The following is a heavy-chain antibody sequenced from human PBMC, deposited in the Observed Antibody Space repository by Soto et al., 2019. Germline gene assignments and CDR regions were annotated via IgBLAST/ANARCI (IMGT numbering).Heavy chain of an antibody. V-gene: IGHV4-4*02. CDR3: ARGYVADCSSTSCYRYYYYGMDV. D-gene: IGHD2-2*02. CDR2: IYHSGST. Sequence: SETLSLTCAVSGGSISSSNWWSWVRQPPGKGLEWIGEIYHSGSTNYNPSLKSRVTISVDKSKNQFSLKLSSVTAADTAVYYCARGYVADCSSTSCYRYYYYGMDVWGQGTTVTVSS. J-gene: IGHJ6*02. CDR1: GGSISSSNW.